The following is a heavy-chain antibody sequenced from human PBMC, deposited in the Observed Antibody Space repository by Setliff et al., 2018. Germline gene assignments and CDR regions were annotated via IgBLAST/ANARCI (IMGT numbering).Heavy chain of an antibody. Sequence: GASVKVSCKASGYIFAGYYMHWVRQTPGQGLEWMGWINPISGDTKYVQKFQGRFTISRDDAKNSLYLQIDSLRDEDTAVYYCARNPYESSDHLPFYYYFMDVWSKGTTVTVSS. CDR2: INPISGDT. J-gene: IGHJ6*03. D-gene: IGHD3-22*01. CDR1: GYIFAGYY. V-gene: IGHV1-2*02. CDR3: ARNPYESSDHLPFYYYFMDV.